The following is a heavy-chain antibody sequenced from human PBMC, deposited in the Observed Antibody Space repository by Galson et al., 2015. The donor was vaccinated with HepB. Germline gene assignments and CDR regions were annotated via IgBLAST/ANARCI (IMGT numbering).Heavy chain of an antibody. CDR3: ARARDEYDYYDSSGYDY. V-gene: IGHV1-18*01. CDR2: ISAYNGNT. CDR1: GYTFTSYG. Sequence: SVKVSCKASGYTFTSYGISWVRQAPGQGLVWMGWISAYNGNTNYAQKLQGRVTMTTDTSTSTAYMELRSLRSDDTAVYYCARARDEYDYYDSSGYDYWGQGTLVTVSS. D-gene: IGHD3-22*01. J-gene: IGHJ4*02.